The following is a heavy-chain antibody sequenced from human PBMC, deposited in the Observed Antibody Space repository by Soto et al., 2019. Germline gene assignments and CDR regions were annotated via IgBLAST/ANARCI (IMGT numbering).Heavy chain of an antibody. CDR2: IYYSGST. D-gene: IGHD6-13*01. CDR1: GGSISSYY. Sequence: SETLSLTCTVSGGSISSYYWSWIRQPPGKGLEWIGYIYYSGSTNYNPSLKSRVTISVDTSKNQFSLKLSSVTAADTAVYYCARARLDSSQVSYYYYGMDVWGQGTTVTVSS. V-gene: IGHV4-59*01. J-gene: IGHJ6*02. CDR3: ARARLDSSQVSYYYYGMDV.